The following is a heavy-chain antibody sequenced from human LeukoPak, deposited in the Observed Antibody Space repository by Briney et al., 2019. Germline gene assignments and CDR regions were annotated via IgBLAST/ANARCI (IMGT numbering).Heavy chain of an antibody. CDR2: INPNTGAT. V-gene: IGHV1-2*02. Sequence: ASVKVSCKPSGYTFTGYYLHWVRQAPGQGLEWMGWINPNTGATIYAEKFQGRVTMTRDTSIDTAYIEMRSLRSDDTAVYYCARDRVGSGWPRPWYFEFWGQGTLITVSS. J-gene: IGHJ4*02. CDR3: ARDRVGSGWPRPWYFEF. D-gene: IGHD6-19*01. CDR1: GYTFTGYY.